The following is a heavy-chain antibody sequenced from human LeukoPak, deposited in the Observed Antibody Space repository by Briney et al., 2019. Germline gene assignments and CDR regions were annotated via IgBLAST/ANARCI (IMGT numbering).Heavy chain of an antibody. J-gene: IGHJ5*02. CDR1: GFTFSSYA. CDR2: ISGSGGST. D-gene: IGHD1-7*01. CDR3: PKMGELDWFDP. Sequence: GSLRLSCAASGFTFSSYAMSWVRQAPGKGLEWVSAISGSGGSTYYADSVKVRFTISRDNSKNTLYLQMNSLRAADTALYYCPKMGELDWFDPWAQGTLVTVSS. V-gene: IGHV3-23*01.